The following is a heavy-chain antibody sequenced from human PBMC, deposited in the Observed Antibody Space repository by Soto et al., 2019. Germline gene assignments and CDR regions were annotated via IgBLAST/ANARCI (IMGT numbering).Heavy chain of an antibody. D-gene: IGHD5-18*01. J-gene: IGHJ4*02. V-gene: IGHV3-9*01. Sequence: EVQLVESGGGLVQPGRSLRLSCAASGFTFDDYAMHWVRQAPGKGLEWVSGISWNIGSIGYADSVKGRFTISRDNAKNSLYLQMNSLRAEDTALYYCAKAVGSYGNFDYWGQGTLVTVSS. CDR2: ISWNIGSI. CDR3: AKAVGSYGNFDY. CDR1: GFTFDDYA.